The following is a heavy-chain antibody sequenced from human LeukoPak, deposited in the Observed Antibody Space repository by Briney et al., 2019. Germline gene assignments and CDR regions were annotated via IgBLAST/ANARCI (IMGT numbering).Heavy chain of an antibody. V-gene: IGHV3-48*01. D-gene: IGHD4-11*01. J-gene: IGHJ5*02. Sequence: PAGSLSLSCAASGFTFSSDSMNWVRQDPGEGLLWGAYITSRSGTMFYADSVKGRFTISRDNAENSMYLQMNNLRVEDTAVYYCARLAIRGIDFSNPEFDPWGQGTLVTVSS. CDR1: GFTFSSDS. CDR3: ARLAIRGIDFSNPEFDP. CDR2: ITSRSGTM.